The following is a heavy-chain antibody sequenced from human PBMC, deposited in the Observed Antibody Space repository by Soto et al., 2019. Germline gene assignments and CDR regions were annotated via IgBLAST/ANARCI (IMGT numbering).Heavy chain of an antibody. CDR2: IYSGGST. J-gene: IGHJ4*02. CDR3: ARDTGV. V-gene: IGHV3-66*01. CDR1: GITVSNNY. D-gene: IGHD4-17*01. Sequence: EVQLVESGGGLVQPGGSLRLSCAASGITVSNNYMSWVRQPPGKGLEWVSVIYSGGSTYYGDSVKGRFTVSRDNFKNTLYLQMSSLGADDTAIYYCARDTGVWGQGTQVPVSS.